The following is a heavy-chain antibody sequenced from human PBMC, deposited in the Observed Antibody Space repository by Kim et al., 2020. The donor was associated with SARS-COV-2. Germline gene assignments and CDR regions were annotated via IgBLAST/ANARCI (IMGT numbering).Heavy chain of an antibody. V-gene: IGHV1-69*13. J-gene: IGHJ3*02. D-gene: IGHD5-12*01. CDR2: IIPIFGTA. Sequence: SVKVSCKASGGTFSSYAISWVRQAPGQGLEWMGGIIPIFGTANYAQKFQGRVTITADESTSTAYMELSSLRSEDTAVYYCARGDGMATITRVAFDIWGQGTMVTVSS. CDR3: ARGDGMATITRVAFDI. CDR1: GGTFSSYA.